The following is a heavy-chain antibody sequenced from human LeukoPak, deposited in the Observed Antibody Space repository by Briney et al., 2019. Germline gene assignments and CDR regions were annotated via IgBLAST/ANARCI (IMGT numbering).Heavy chain of an antibody. CDR2: IWYDGTNK. J-gene: IGHJ3*02. D-gene: IGHD3-9*01. CDR3: ARTLTILDAFDI. Sequence: PGRSLRLSCAASGFTFSSYGMHWVRQAPGKGLEWVAVIWYDGTNKYYADSVKGRFTISRDNSKNTLYLQMNSLRAEDTAVYYCARTLTILDAFDIWGQGTMVTVSS. CDR1: GFTFSSYG. V-gene: IGHV3-33*08.